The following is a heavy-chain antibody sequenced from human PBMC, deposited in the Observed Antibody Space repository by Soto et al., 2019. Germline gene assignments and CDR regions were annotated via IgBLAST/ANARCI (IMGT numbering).Heavy chain of an antibody. Sequence: GGSLRLSCAASGFTFSSYSMNWVRQAPGKGLEWVSYISSSSSTIYYADSVKGRFTISRDNAKNSLYLQMNSLRDEDTAVYYCARDPYQLLWGEYYFDYWGQGTLVTFSS. D-gene: IGHD2-2*01. CDR3: ARDPYQLLWGEYYFDY. J-gene: IGHJ4*02. CDR2: ISSSSSTI. V-gene: IGHV3-48*02. CDR1: GFTFSSYS.